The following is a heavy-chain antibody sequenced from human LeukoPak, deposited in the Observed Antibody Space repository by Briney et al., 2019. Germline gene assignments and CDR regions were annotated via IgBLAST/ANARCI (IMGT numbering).Heavy chain of an antibody. CDR3: ARGRRDGYNCFDY. D-gene: IGHD5-24*01. V-gene: IGHV3-33*01. CDR2: IWYDGSNK. CDR1: GFTFSSYG. J-gene: IGHJ4*02. Sequence: GRSLRLSCAASGFTFSSYGMHWVRQAPGKGLEWVAVIWYDGSNKYYADPVKGRFTISRDNSKNTLYLQMNSLGAEDTAVYYCARGRRDGYNCFDYWGQGTLVTVSS.